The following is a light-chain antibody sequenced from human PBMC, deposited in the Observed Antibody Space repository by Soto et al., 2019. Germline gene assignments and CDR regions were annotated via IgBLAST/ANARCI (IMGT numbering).Light chain of an antibody. Sequence: QSVLTQPASVSGSPGQSITISCTGTSSDVGSYNFVSWYQHHPGKAPKLMVYEGGKRPSGVSNRFSGDTASLTISGLQAEDEAYYYCCSYAGSSTLVFGGGTKVTVL. CDR1: SSDVGSYNF. CDR2: EGG. CDR3: CSYAGSSTLV. J-gene: IGLJ3*02. V-gene: IGLV2-23*01.